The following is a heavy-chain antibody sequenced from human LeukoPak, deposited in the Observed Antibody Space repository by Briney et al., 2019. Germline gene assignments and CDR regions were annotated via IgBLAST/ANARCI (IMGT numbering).Heavy chain of an antibody. CDR1: GGSFSGYY. V-gene: IGHV4-34*01. Sequence: PSETLSLTCAVYGGSFSGYYWSWIRQPPGKGLEWIVEINHSGSTNYNPSLKSRVTISVDTSKNQFSLKLSSVTAADTAVYYCARAQVGATTGGLFDYWGQGTLVTVSS. D-gene: IGHD1-26*01. J-gene: IGHJ4*02. CDR3: ARAQVGATTGGLFDY. CDR2: INHSGST.